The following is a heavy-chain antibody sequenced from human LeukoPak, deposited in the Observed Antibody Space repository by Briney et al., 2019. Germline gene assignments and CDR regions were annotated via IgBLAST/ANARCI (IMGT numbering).Heavy chain of an antibody. CDR2: IFYSGTT. D-gene: IGHD2-15*01. Sequence: PSETLSLTCTVSGGSIRSYYWSWIRKPPGKGLGWVGYIFYSGTTDSNPSLKSRVTISVDTSKNQFSLKLSSVTAADTAVYYCARTYCSGGSCHFDYWGQGTLVTVSS. CDR3: ARTYCSGGSCHFDY. V-gene: IGHV4-59*08. CDR1: GGSIRSYY. J-gene: IGHJ4*02.